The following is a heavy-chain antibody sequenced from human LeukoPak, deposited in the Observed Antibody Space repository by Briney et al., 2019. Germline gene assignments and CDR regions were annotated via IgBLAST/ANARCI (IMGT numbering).Heavy chain of an antibody. J-gene: IGHJ4*02. D-gene: IGHD3-16*01. CDR1: GASISRSY. CDR3: AREAGGPDY. V-gene: IGHV4-59*01. Sequence: SETLSLTCTVSGASISRSYWSWIRQPPGKGLEWIGYTSYSGDSNYSPSLESRVTISVDTFNNHFSLRMSSVTAADTAIYFCAREAGGPDYWGQGILVTVSS. CDR2: TSYSGDS.